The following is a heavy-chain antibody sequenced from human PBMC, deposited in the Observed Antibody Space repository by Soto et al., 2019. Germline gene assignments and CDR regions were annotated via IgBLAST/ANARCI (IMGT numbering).Heavy chain of an antibody. CDR2: INHSGRT. CDR3: ARRRLSSIAARPLDY. Sequence: QVQLQQWGAGLLKPSETLSLTCAVYGGSFSGYCWSWIRQPPGKGLEWIGEINHSGRTNYNPSLKKRVAISLDSSERQFSQKLSSVNAADTAVYYCARRRLSSIAARPLDYWGQGTLVTLSS. D-gene: IGHD6-6*01. J-gene: IGHJ4*02. V-gene: IGHV4-34*01. CDR1: GGSFSGYC.